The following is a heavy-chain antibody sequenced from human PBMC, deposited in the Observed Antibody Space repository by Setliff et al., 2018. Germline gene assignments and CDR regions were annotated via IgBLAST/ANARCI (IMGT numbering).Heavy chain of an antibody. CDR2: IYSSGSS. D-gene: IGHD3-22*01. J-gene: IGHJ5*02. Sequence: PSETLSLTCSVSGGSINSSYWTWIRQPPGKGLEWIGYIYSSGSSNYNPSLKSRVTISVDTSKNQFSLRLSSVTAADTAVYYCARAAKYDSSGYYGFWFDPWGQGILVTVSS. V-gene: IGHV4-59*01. CDR3: ARAAKYDSSGYYGFWFDP. CDR1: GGSINSSY.